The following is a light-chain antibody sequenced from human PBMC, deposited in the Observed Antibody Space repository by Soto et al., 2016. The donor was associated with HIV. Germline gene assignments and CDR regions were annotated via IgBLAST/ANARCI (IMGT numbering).Light chain of an antibody. CDR2: KTS. CDR3: QQYNTVPWT. Sequence: DIQLTQSPSFLSASVGDRVTITCRASQSVSVWLAWYQQKPGKAPNLLIFKTSTLEVGVPSRFSGSGSGTDFTLTLSSVQPDDVGTYYCQQYNTVPWTFGQGTKLEMK. J-gene: IGKJ1*01. CDR1: QSVSVW. V-gene: IGKV1-5*03.